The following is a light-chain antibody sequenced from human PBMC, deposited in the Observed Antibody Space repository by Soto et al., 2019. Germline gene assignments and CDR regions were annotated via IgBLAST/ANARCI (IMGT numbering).Light chain of an antibody. V-gene: IGLV4-69*01. CDR3: QTWGTAIHSV. Sequence: QLVLTQSPSASAPLGASVKLTCTLSSGHSGYDIAWHQRQPERGPRYLMRLNSGGSYPKGDGIPDRFSGSSSGADRYLIISSLQSEDEAEYYCQTWGTAIHSVFGGGTQLTVL. CDR2: LNSGGSY. J-gene: IGLJ7*01. CDR1: SGHSGYD.